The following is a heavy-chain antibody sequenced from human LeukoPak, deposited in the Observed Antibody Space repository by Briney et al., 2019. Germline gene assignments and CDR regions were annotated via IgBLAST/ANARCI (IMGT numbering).Heavy chain of an antibody. D-gene: IGHD2-2*01. J-gene: IGHJ4*02. CDR1: GYSFTSYW. V-gene: IGHV5-51*01. Sequence: GESLKISCKGSGYSFTSYWIGWVRQLPGKGLEWMGIIYPGDSDTRHSPSFQGQVTISADKSISTAYLQWSSLKASDTAMYYCASSLGLYCSSTSCYAFDYWGQGTLVTVSS. CDR3: ASSLGLYCSSTSCYAFDY. CDR2: IYPGDSDT.